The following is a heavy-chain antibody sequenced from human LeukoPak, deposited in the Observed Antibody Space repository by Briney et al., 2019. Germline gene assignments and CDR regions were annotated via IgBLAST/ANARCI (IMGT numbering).Heavy chain of an antibody. J-gene: IGHJ3*01. CDR3: ARVPYVFDL. CDR2: INRDGSST. Sequence: GGSLRLSCAASGFTFSNYWMHWVRQAPGKGLVWVSRINRDGSSTDYLDSVKGRFTISRDNARNTLYLQMNSLRAEDTAVYYCARVPYVFDLWGQGTMVTVSS. V-gene: IGHV3-74*01. CDR1: GFTFSNYW.